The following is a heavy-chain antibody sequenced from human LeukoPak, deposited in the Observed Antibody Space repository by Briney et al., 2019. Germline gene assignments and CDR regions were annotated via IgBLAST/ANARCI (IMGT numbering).Heavy chain of an antibody. Sequence: SETLSLTCTVSGGSISSYFWTWMRQPAGKGLEWIGRIYTSGTTNYNPSLKSRVTMSLDTSKNQFSLNLTSVTAADTAVYYCARDGAGRAWDYWGQRTLVTVSS. V-gene: IGHV4-4*07. D-gene: IGHD6-13*01. CDR3: ARDGAGRAWDY. CDR1: GGSISSYF. CDR2: IYTSGTT. J-gene: IGHJ4*02.